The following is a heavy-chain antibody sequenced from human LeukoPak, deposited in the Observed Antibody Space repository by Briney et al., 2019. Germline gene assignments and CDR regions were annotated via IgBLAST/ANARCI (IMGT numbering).Heavy chain of an antibody. CDR3: ARSGIKMVRGVIIKSPYHMDV. V-gene: IGHV3-21*01. CDR2: ISSSGSYI. Sequence: GRSLRLSCAASGFTLSTYTMNWVRQAPGKGLEWVSSISSSGSYIYHADSVKGRFTISRDDAKNSLSLQMNSLRAEDTAVYYCARSGIKMVRGVIIKSPYHMDVWGKGTTVTVSS. J-gene: IGHJ6*03. D-gene: IGHD3-10*01. CDR1: GFTLSTYT.